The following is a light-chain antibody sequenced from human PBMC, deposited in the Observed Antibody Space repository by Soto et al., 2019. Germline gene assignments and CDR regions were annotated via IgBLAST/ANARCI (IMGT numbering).Light chain of an antibody. CDR1: QSISRY. J-gene: IGKJ1*01. CDR2: AAS. Sequence: DIQMTQSPSSLSASVGDRVTITCRASQSISRYLNWYQQKTGKAPKLLIYAASSLQSGVPSRFSGSGYGTDFTLTISSLQPEDFATYYGQQSDSTPRTFGQGTKVEIK. V-gene: IGKV1-39*01. CDR3: QQSDSTPRT.